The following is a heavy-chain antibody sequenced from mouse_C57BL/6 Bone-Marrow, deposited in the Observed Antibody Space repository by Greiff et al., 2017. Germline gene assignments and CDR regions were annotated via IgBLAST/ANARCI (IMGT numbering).Heavy chain of an antibody. CDR2: ISSGSSTI. V-gene: IGHV5-17*01. CDR1: GFSFSDYG. Sequence: EVKLMESGGGLVKPGGSLKLSCAASGFSFSDYGMNWVRQATEKRLEWVAYISSGSSTIYYEDTVKGRFTISRDNAKNTLFLQKTSRRSEDTAMYYCARHTTVVGYFDVWGTGTTVTVSS. CDR3: ARHTTVVGYFDV. J-gene: IGHJ1*03. D-gene: IGHD1-1*01.